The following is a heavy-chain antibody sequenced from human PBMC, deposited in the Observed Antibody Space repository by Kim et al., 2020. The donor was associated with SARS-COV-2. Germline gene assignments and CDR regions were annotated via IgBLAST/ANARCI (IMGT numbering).Heavy chain of an antibody. Sequence: SYPLSLPFPFSVGSISSSSYYWGWIRQPPGKGLEWIGSIYYSGSTYYNPSLKSRVTISVDTSKNQFSLKLSSVTAADTAVYYCARDGWDYSPVSLDVWGQGTTVTISS. CDR1: VGSISSSSYY. CDR2: IYYSGST. V-gene: IGHV4-39*02. J-gene: IGHJ6*02. D-gene: IGHD2-21*01. CDR3: ARDGWDYSPVSLDV.